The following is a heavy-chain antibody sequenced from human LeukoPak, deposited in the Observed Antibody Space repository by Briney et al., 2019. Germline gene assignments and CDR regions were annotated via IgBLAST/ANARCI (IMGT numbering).Heavy chain of an antibody. CDR3: VRVGYAYGPVGNWFDP. D-gene: IGHD5-18*01. CDR2: IYYSGST. CDR1: GGSISSSDYY. Sequence: PSETLSLTCTVSGGSISSSDYYWGWVRQPPGKDLEWIGNIYYSGSTYSSPSLKSRVTISSDTSKNQFSLKLTSVTAADTAVYYCVRVGYAYGPVGNWFDPWGQGALVTVSS. V-gene: IGHV4-39*01. J-gene: IGHJ5*02.